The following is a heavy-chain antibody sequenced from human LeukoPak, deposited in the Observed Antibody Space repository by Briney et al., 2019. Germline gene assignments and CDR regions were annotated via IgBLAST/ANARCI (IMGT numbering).Heavy chain of an antibody. J-gene: IGHJ4*02. V-gene: IGHV3-30-3*01. CDR2: ISYDGSNK. D-gene: IGHD2-2*01. Sequence: PGGSLRLSCAASGFTFSSYAMHWVRQAPGKGLEWVAVISYDGSNKYYADSVKGRFTISRDNSKNTLYLQMNSLRAEDTSVYYCAKDMRGSSPNSFDYWGQGTLVTVSS. CDR1: GFTFSSYA. CDR3: AKDMRGSSPNSFDY.